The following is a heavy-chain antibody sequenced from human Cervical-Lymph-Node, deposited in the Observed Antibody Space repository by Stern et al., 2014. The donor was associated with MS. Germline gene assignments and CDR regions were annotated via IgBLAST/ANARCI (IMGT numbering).Heavy chain of an antibody. J-gene: IGHJ4*02. CDR3: ARGSSGWYPLYCFDY. Sequence: EVQLVESGGDLVQPGGSLRLSCAVSGFSFSNYWRTWVRQAPGKGLEWVANIRQDGSERHYGDSVKGRFTISRDNAEGSLYLQMNSLRVEDTAIYYCARGSSGWYPLYCFDYWGQGTLVTVSS. CDR1: GFSFSNYW. D-gene: IGHD6-13*01. V-gene: IGHV3-7*02. CDR2: IRQDGSER.